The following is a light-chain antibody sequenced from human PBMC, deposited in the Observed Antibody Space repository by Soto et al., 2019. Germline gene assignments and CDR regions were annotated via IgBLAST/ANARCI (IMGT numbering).Light chain of an antibody. Sequence: QSALTQPASVSRSPGQSIAISCTGTSGDVGGYSYVSWYQQQPGKAPKLVISDVSNRPSGVSDRFSGSKSGNTTSLTISGLQTEDEADYYCASYTTSSTYVFGTGTKVTVL. J-gene: IGLJ1*01. CDR2: DVS. CDR1: SGDVGGYSY. CDR3: ASYTTSSTYV. V-gene: IGLV2-14*01.